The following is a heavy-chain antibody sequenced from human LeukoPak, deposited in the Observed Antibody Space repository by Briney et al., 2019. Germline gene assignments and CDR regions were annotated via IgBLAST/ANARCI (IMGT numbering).Heavy chain of an antibody. CDR3: AKAIDSSSWFGFLDY. V-gene: IGHV3-23*01. Sequence: GGSLRLSCAASGFIFSSYTMSWVRQAPGKGLEWVSAISTDGGRTIYADSVKGRFTISRDNSKNTLYLQMNSLRAEDTAVYYCAKAIDSSSWFGFLDYWGQGTLVTVSS. CDR2: ISTDGGRT. J-gene: IGHJ4*02. CDR1: GFIFSSYT. D-gene: IGHD6-13*01.